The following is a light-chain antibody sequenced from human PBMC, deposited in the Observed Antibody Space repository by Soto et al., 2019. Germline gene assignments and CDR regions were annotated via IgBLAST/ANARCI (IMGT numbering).Light chain of an antibody. CDR1: SSDVGSYDL. J-gene: IGLJ2*01. V-gene: IGLV2-23*02. CDR2: EVA. Sequence: QSVLTQPASVSGSPGQSITISCTGTSSDVGSYDLVSWYQQRPGRAPRLMIFEVAKRPSGISTRFSGSKSGNTASLTISGLQAVDEADYFCCSYTSTNTSVFGGGTKVTVL. CDR3: CSYTSTNTSV.